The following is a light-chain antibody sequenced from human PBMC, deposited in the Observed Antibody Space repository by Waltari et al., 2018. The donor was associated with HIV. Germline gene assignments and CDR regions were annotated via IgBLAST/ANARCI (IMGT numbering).Light chain of an antibody. J-gene: IGKJ2*02. CDR2: KIS. V-gene: IGKV2-24*01. CDR1: QSLEHSDGNTY. CDR3: MQLTQFPLCT. Sequence: EIVMTQTPLSSPVTVGQRASISCRSSQSLEHSDGNTYLTWLHQRPGQPPRLLLYKISKRFSGVPDRFSGSGAGTDFTLTISRVEAEDVGVYYCMQLTQFPLCTFGQGTKLEIK.